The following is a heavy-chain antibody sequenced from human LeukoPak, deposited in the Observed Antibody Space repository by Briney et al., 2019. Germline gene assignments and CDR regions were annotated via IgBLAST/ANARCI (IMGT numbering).Heavy chain of an antibody. Sequence: SETLSLICSVSGGSISTNYWSWIRQPPGKRLEWIGYIHYSGTTNYNPSLRSRATILRDTSKNQLPLKVTSVTAADTAVYYCAGDYDEYTSGWYGNWGQGLLVTVSS. CDR3: AGDYDEYTSGWYGN. V-gene: IGHV4-59*01. CDR1: GGSISTNY. D-gene: IGHD6-19*01. J-gene: IGHJ1*01. CDR2: IHYSGTT.